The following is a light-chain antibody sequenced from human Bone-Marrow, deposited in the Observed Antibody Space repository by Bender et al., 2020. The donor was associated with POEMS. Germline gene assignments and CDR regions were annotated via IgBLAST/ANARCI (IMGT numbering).Light chain of an antibody. J-gene: IGLJ1*01. CDR3: QAWDSGAALYV. V-gene: IGLV3-1*01. CDR2: QDI. Sequence: SYELTQPPSVSVSPGQTVSITCSGDRLGDKYASWYQQKPGQSPLMVIYQDIKRPSGIPERFSGSNSGNIATLTISGTQAMDEADYYCQAWDSGAALYVFGTGTRVTVL. CDR1: RLGDKY.